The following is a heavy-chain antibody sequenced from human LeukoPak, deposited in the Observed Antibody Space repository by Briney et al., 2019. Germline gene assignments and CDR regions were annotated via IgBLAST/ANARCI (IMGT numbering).Heavy chain of an antibody. Sequence: SVKVSCKASGGTFSSYAISWVRQAPGQGLEWMGGIIPIFGIANYAQKFQGRVTITADKSTSTAYMELSSLRSEDTAVYYCAREVTCSGGSCDRAFDIWGQGTMVTVSS. J-gene: IGHJ3*02. D-gene: IGHD2-15*01. V-gene: IGHV1-69*10. CDR1: GGTFSSYA. CDR3: AREVTCSGGSCDRAFDI. CDR2: IIPIFGIA.